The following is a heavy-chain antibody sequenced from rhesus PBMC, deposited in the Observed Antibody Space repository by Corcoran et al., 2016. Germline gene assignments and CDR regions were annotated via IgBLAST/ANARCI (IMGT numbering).Heavy chain of an antibody. D-gene: IGHD1-26*01. CDR2: ITYSGST. CDR3: ARDPATGTTEIVDY. V-gene: IGHV4-122*02. J-gene: IGHJ4*01. CDR1: GGSISSGYYY. Sequence: QVQLQESGPGLVKPSETLSLTCAVSGGSISSGYYYWSWIRQPPGKGLGWIGYITYSGSTSYNPSLKSRVTISRDTSKNQFSLKLSSVTAADTAVYYCARDPATGTTEIVDYWGQGVLVTVSS.